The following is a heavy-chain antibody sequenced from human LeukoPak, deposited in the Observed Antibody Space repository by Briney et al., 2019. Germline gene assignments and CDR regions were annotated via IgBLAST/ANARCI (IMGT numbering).Heavy chain of an antibody. J-gene: IGHJ5*02. CDR1: GFTFSSYS. Sequence: GGSLRLSCAASGFTFSSYSMNWVRQAPGKGLEWVSSISSSSSYIYYADSVKGRFTISRDNAKNSLYLQMNSLRAEDTAAYYCARDHRYYYDSSGYYGNWFDPWGQGTLVTVSS. D-gene: IGHD3-22*01. CDR2: ISSSSSYI. V-gene: IGHV3-21*01. CDR3: ARDHRYYYDSSGYYGNWFDP.